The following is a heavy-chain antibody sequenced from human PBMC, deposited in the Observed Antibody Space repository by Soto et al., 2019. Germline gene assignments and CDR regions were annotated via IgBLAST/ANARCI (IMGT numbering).Heavy chain of an antibody. D-gene: IGHD3-10*01. V-gene: IGHV3-23*01. CDR1: GFTFNNQP. Sequence: PGGSLRLSCAASGFTFNNQPMTWVRQAPGRGLEWVSAISGSGDATYYADSVRGRFTISRDNSKNTVYLQMNSLRDKDTAVYYCAKYGEADFGGYGFDYWGQGTLVTVSS. CDR2: ISGSGDAT. J-gene: IGHJ4*02. CDR3: AKYGEADFGGYGFDY.